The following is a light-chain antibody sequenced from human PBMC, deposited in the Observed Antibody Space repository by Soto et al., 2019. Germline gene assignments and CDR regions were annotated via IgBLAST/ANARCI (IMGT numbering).Light chain of an antibody. CDR3: SSFVGGNIFV. J-gene: IGLJ1*01. Sequence: QSALTQPPSASGSPGQSVTISCTGTRSVVGRYNYVSWYQLHPGKVPKLLIYEVTKRPSGIPDRFSGSKSGNTASLTVSGLQAEDEADYYCSSFVGGNIFVFGSGTKVTVL. CDR2: EVT. CDR1: RSVVGRYNY. V-gene: IGLV2-8*01.